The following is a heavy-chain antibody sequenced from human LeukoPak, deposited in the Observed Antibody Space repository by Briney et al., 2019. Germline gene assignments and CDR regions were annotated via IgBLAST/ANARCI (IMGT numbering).Heavy chain of an antibody. CDR3: ARGIYGSGTYYNPDYYYSGMDV. V-gene: IGHV4-34*01. CDR1: GGSFSGYA. J-gene: IGHJ6*02. Sequence: SETLSLTCAVYGGSFSGYAWSWIRQPPGKGLEWIGEINHSGSTTYDPSLKSRITISVDTSKNQFSLRLSSVTAAGTAVYYCARGIYGSGTYYNPDYYYSGMDVWGQGTTVTVSS. D-gene: IGHD3-10*01. CDR2: INHSGST.